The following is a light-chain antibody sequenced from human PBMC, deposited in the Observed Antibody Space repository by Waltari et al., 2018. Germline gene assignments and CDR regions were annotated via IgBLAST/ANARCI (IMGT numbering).Light chain of an antibody. Sequence: EIVMTQSPATLSVSPGERATLSCRASQSVGSNLAWYQQKPGQAPRLLIYGASTRATDVPARFSGSGSGTEFTLTISSLQSEDFAVYYCLQFTDWPPSLTFGGGTKVEIK. CDR2: GAS. J-gene: IGKJ4*01. CDR1: QSVGSN. V-gene: IGKV3-15*01. CDR3: LQFTDWPPSLT.